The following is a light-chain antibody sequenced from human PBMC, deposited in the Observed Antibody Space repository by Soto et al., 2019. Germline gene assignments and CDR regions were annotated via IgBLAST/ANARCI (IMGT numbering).Light chain of an antibody. V-gene: IGKV1-5*01. CDR1: QRISTW. J-gene: IGKJ1*01. CDR3: QQYNSYSWT. CDR2: DAS. Sequence: DIQMTQSPSTLSASVGDRVTITCRASQRISTWLAWYQQKPGKAPKLLIYDASSLESGVPLRFSGNGSETQFTLTISSLQPDDFATYYCQQYNSYSWTFGQGTKVDNK.